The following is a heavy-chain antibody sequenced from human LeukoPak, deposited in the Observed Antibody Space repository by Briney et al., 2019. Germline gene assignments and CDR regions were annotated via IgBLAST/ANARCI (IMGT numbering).Heavy chain of an antibody. V-gene: IGHV4-59*08. J-gene: IGHJ6*02. CDR2: IYYSGST. CDR1: GVSISSYY. D-gene: IGHD3-22*01. CDR3: ARHSSVTMIVDASVDV. Sequence: SQTLSLTCTVSGVSISSYYWSSIRQPPGKGLKWIGYIYYSGSTNYNPSLKSRVTISVDTSKNQFSLTLRSVTAADTAVYYCARHSSVTMIVDASVDVWGQGTTVTVSS.